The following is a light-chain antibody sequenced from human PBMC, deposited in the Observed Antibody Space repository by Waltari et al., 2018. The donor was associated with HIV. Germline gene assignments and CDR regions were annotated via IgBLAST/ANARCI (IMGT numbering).Light chain of an antibody. J-gene: IGKJ1*01. CDR2: EAS. CDR1: QSIGPW. Sequence: DIQMTESPSTLSASVGDRDHITCRASQSIGPWLAWYQQRPGRAPNLLIYEASSLESGVPSRFSGSGSGTEFTLTINSLQPDDFSTYYCQQYYIYPRTFGQGTKVEIK. V-gene: IGKV1-5*03. CDR3: QQYYIYPRT.